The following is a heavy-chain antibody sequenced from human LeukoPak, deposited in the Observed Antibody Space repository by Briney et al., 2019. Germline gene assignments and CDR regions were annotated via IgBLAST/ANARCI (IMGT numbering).Heavy chain of an antibody. CDR1: GGSISSGGYY. V-gene: IGHV4-31*03. Sequence: SETLSLTCTVSGGSISSGGYYWSWIRQHPGKGLEWIGYIYYSGSTYYNPSLKSRVTISVDTSKNQFSLKLSSVTAADTAVYYCAREAIVVVPDYYYYMDVWGKGTTVTVSS. J-gene: IGHJ6*03. CDR3: AREAIVVVPDYYYYMDV. D-gene: IGHD2-2*01. CDR2: IYYSGST.